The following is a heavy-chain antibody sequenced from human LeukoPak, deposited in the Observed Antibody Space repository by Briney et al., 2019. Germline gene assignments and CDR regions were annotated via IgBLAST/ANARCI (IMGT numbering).Heavy chain of an antibody. Sequence: GASVKVSCKASGYTFTGYYMHWVRQAPGQGLEWMGWINPKSGATNYAQKFQGRVTMTRDTSIDTAYMEMNGLRSDDTAVYYCARDRQWLVLVYWGQGTLVTVSS. J-gene: IGHJ4*02. V-gene: IGHV1-2*02. CDR1: GYTFTGYY. CDR2: INPKSGAT. CDR3: ARDRQWLVLVY. D-gene: IGHD6-19*01.